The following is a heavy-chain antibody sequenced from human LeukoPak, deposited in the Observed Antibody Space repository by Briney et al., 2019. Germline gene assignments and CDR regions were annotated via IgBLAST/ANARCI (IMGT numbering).Heavy chain of an antibody. V-gene: IGHV3-33*06. J-gene: IGHJ4*02. D-gene: IGHD4-17*01. CDR3: AKDGDYGDRFDY. CDR1: GFTFSSYG. CDR2: IWYDGSNK. Sequence: PGGSLRLSCAASGFTFSSYGMHWVRQAPGKGLEWVAVIWYDGSNKYYADSVKGRFTISRDNSKNTLYLQMNSLRAEDTAVYYCAKDGDYGDRFDYWGQGTLVTVSS.